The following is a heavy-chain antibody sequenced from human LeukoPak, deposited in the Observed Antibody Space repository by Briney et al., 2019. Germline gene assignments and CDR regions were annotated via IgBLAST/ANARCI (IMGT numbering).Heavy chain of an antibody. Sequence: ASVKVSCKASGGTFSSYAISWVRQAPGQGLEWMGGIIPIFGTANYAQKFQGRVTITADESTSTAYMELSSLRSEDTAVYYCARAGGSGSRNYYYYMDVWGKGTTVTISS. CDR3: ARAGGSGSRNYYYYMDV. D-gene: IGHD3-10*01. CDR2: IIPIFGTA. V-gene: IGHV1-69*13. CDR1: GGTFSSYA. J-gene: IGHJ6*03.